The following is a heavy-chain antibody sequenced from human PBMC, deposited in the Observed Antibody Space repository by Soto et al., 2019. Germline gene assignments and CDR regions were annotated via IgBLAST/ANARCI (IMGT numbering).Heavy chain of an antibody. CDR2: ISWNSGII. V-gene: IGHV3-9*01. D-gene: IGHD6-19*01. CDR1: GLSFDDYA. CDR3: AKDLYSSGPRGMDV. J-gene: IGHJ6*02. Sequence: PGGSLRLSCAASGLSFDDYAMHWVRQAPGKGLEWVSVISWNSGIIGYADSVKGRFTISRDNAKNSLYLQMNSLRAEDTALYYCAKDLYSSGPRGMDVWGQGTTVTVSS.